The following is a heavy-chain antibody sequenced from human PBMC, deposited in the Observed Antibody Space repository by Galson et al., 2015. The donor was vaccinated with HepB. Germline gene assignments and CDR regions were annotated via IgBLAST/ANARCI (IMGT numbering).Heavy chain of an antibody. D-gene: IGHD6-13*01. CDR2: ISYDGSNK. Sequence: SLRLSCAASGFTFSSYGMHWVRQAPGKGLEWVAVISYDGSNKYYADSVKGRFTISRDNSKNTLYLQMNSLRAEDTAVYYCAKAFRSSSVPPPLVDYWGQGTLVTVSS. CDR1: GFTFSSYG. J-gene: IGHJ4*02. V-gene: IGHV3-30*18. CDR3: AKAFRSSSVPPPLVDY.